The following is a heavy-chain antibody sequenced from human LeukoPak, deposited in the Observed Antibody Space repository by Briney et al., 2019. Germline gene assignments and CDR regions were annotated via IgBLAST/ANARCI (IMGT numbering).Heavy chain of an antibody. CDR3: ARDGRTGGYYCYGMDV. Sequence: ASVKVSCKASGYTFTGYYMHWVRQAPGQGLEWMGWINPNSGGTNYAQKFQGRVTMTRDTSISTAYMELSRLRSDDTAVYYCARDGRTGGYYCYGMDVWGQGTTVTVSS. J-gene: IGHJ6*02. CDR2: INPNSGGT. CDR1: GYTFTGYY. D-gene: IGHD2-8*02. V-gene: IGHV1-2*02.